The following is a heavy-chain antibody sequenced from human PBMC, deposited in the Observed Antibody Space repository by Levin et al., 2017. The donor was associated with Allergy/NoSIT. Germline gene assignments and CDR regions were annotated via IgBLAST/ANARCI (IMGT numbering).Heavy chain of an antibody. CDR2: IIPIFGTA. D-gene: IGHD6-6*01. CDR1: GGTFSSYA. V-gene: IGHV1-69*13. Sequence: SVKVSCKASGGTFSSYAISWVRQAPGQGLEWMGGIIPIFGTANYAQKFQGRVTITADESTSTAYMELSSLRSEDTAVYYCARDEYSSSGKLNWFDPWGQGTLVTVSS. CDR3: ARDEYSSSGKLNWFDP. J-gene: IGHJ5*02.